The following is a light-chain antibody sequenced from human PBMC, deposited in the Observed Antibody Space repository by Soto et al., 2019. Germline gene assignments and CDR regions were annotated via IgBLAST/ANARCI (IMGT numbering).Light chain of an antibody. V-gene: IGLV1-40*01. CDR2: GSY. CDR1: SSNIGAGYD. J-gene: IGLJ2*01. CDR3: QSYDSNLSGSL. Sequence: SVLTQPPSVSGSPGQRITISWTWISSNIGAGYDVQWYQQLPGTAPKLLMYGSYNRPSGVPDRFSGSKSGTSASLAITGLQAEDEGDYYCQSYDSNLSGSLFGGGTKVTVL.